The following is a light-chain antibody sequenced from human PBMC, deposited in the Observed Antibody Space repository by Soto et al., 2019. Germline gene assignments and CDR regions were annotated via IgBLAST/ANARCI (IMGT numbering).Light chain of an antibody. CDR2: DAS. CDR3: QQYSNLIT. J-gene: IGKJ5*01. V-gene: IGKV1-33*01. Sequence: DFQMAQSRSSLCPPVGDRLTSTGQASQDVRNYLNWSTQKLGKAPKLLIYDASNLETGVPSRFIGSGSGTYFSFTFRSLQPEYFATYDCQQYSNLITFGQGTRLEIK. CDR1: QDVRNY.